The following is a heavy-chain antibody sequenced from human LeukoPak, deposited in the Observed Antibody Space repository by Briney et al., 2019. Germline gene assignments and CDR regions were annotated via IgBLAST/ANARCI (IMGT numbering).Heavy chain of an antibody. D-gene: IGHD6-13*01. V-gene: IGHV3-30*04. CDR2: ISNDENNE. Sequence: PGKSLRLSCAASGFTFTNYAMHWVRQAPGKGLEWVAVISNDENNEFYADSVKGRFTISRDSSKNTLYLQLGSLRAEDTALYYCTRVLYSSTWSPYSWGQGTLVTVSS. CDR1: GFTFTNYA. J-gene: IGHJ5*02. CDR3: TRVLYSSTWSPYS.